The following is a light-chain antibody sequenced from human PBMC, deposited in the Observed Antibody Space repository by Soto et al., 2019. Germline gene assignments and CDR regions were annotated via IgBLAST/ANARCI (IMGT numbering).Light chain of an antibody. J-gene: IGKJ1*01. CDR3: QQYGSSGT. Sequence: EVVMQKSLATLSVSPGDHVSLSGRANQTISNTLAWYQQKPGQDPRLLIYDASSRATGIPDRFSGGGSGTDFTLTISRLEPEDFAVYYCQQYGSSGTVGQGTKVDIK. V-gene: IGKV3-20*01. CDR2: DAS. CDR1: QTISNT.